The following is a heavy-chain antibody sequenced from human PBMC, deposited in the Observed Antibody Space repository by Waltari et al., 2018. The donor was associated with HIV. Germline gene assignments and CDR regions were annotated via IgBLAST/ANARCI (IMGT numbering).Heavy chain of an antibody. Sequence: QVQLQQWGSGLLKPSETLSLTCAVFGGSFSDYYWRWTRQSPGMGLEWIGEINHSGSTNLSRTRKSRGTMSRDTSKKQFSLKLSSVTAADTALYYCARGTYYDDTSAYRPYFDYWGQGTLVTVAS. CDR2: INHSGST. J-gene: IGHJ4*02. V-gene: IGHV4-34*01. CDR1: GGSFSDYY. D-gene: IGHD3-22*01. CDR3: ARGTYYDDTSAYRPYFDY.